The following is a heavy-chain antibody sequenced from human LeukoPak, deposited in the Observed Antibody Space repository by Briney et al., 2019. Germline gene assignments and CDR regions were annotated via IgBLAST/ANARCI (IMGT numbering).Heavy chain of an antibody. CDR3: AIGIVGAGADAFDI. CDR1: GYTFTSYD. D-gene: IGHD1-26*01. J-gene: IGHJ3*02. CDR2: MNPNSGNT. V-gene: IGHV1-8*03. Sequence: ASVKVSCKASGYTFTSYDINWVRQATGQGLGWMGWMNPNSGNTGYAQKFQGRVTITRNTSISTAYMELSSLRSEDTAVYYCAIGIVGAGADAFDIWGQGTMVTVSS.